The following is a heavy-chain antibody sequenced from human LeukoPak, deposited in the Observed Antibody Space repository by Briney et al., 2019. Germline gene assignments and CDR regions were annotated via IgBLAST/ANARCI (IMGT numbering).Heavy chain of an antibody. D-gene: IGHD2-2*01. CDR3: AKDEGNCSSTTCSCDY. Sequence: RGSPRLSRAASVVTSIIDGMHAVPPGPREGVESVSFIRYDGGNKYYTGSLKGRFTISRNNSKNTLYLQLNSMRGEDTAVYSCAKDEGNCSSTTCSCDYWGQGTLVTVSS. J-gene: IGHJ4*02. V-gene: IGHV3-30*02. CDR2: IRYDGGNK. CDR1: VVTSIIDG.